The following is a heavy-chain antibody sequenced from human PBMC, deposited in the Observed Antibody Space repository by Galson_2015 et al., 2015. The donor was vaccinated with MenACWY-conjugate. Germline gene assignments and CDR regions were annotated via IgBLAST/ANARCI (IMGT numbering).Heavy chain of an antibody. CDR3: ASGWNYGMDV. D-gene: IGHD5-24*01. J-gene: IGHJ6*02. Sequence: SLRLSCAASGFTFSSYWIHWVRQAPGKGLVWVSRISSDGSITTYADSVKGRFTISRDNAKNTLYLQMNSLRAEDTAVYYRASGWNYGMDVWGQGTTVTVSS. CDR2: ISSDGSIT. V-gene: IGHV3-74*03. CDR1: GFTFSSYW.